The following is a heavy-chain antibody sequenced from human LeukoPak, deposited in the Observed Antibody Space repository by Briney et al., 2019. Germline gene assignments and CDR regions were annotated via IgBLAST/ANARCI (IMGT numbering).Heavy chain of an antibody. Sequence: SESLSPPCNVPGGSISKLYWTWVRQPAGRGLGWIERLHGDGTITYNPSLRSRVTMSLDTSKNQSSLRLTSVTAADTAMYYCTRDSGTTGEVKFDPWGQGTLVTVYS. J-gene: IGHJ5*02. V-gene: IGHV4-4*07. CDR3: TRDSGTTGEVKFDP. CDR2: LHGDGTI. D-gene: IGHD3-10*01. CDR1: GGSISKLY.